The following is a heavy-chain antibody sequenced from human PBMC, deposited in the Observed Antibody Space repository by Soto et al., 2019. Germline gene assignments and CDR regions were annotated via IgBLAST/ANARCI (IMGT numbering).Heavy chain of an antibody. D-gene: IGHD3-16*02. CDR3: ARAEVYDYVWGSYRPGAFDI. V-gene: IGHV3-53*01. J-gene: IGHJ3*02. CDR1: GFTVSSNY. CDR2: IYSGGST. Sequence: PGGSLRLSCAASGFTVSSNYMSWVRQAPGKGLEWVSVIYSGGSTYYADSVKGRFTISRDNSKNTLYLQMNSLRAEDTAVYYCARAEVYDYVWGSYRPGAFDIWGQGTMVTVSS.